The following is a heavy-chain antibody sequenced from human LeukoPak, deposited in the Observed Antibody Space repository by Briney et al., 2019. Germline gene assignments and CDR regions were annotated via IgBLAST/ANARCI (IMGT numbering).Heavy chain of an antibody. J-gene: IGHJ3*02. CDR2: IIPIFGTA. Sequence: SVKVSCKASGGTFSSYAISWVRQAPGQGLEWMGGIIPIFGTANYAQKFQGRVTITADESTSTAYMELSSLRSEDTAVYYCARDIPVVPAADNDAFDIWGQGTMVTVSS. CDR1: GGTFSSYA. CDR3: ARDIPVVPAADNDAFDI. V-gene: IGHV1-69*13. D-gene: IGHD2-2*01.